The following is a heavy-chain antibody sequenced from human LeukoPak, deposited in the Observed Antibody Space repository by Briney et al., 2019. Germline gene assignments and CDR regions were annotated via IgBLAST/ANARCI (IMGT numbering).Heavy chain of an antibody. J-gene: IGHJ4*02. CDR3: ARAFGIAVAGQPPPY. D-gene: IGHD6-19*01. V-gene: IGHV3-21*01. Sequence: PGGSLRLSCAASGFTFSSYSMNWVRQAPGKGLEWVSSISSSSGYIYYADSVKGRFTISRDNAKNSLYLQMNSLRAEDTAVYYCARAFGIAVAGQPPPYWGQGTLVTVSS. CDR1: GFTFSSYS. CDR2: ISSSSGYI.